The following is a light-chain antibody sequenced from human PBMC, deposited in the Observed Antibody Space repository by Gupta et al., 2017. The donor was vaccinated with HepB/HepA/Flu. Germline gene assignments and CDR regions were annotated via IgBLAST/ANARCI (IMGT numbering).Light chain of an antibody. CDR3: QQYGSSPLT. J-gene: IGKJ4*01. Sequence: EIVLTQSPGTLSLSPGERATLSCRASQSVSRSYLAWYQQKPGQAPRLLIYSASSRATGIPDRFSGSGSGTDFTLTISSLEPEDVAVYYCQQYGSSPLTFGGGTKVEIK. CDR1: QSVSRSY. CDR2: SAS. V-gene: IGKV3-20*01.